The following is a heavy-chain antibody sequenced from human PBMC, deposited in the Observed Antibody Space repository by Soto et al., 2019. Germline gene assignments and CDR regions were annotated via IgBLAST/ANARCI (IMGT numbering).Heavy chain of an antibody. CDR1: GFNFRSYG. CDR2: IWYDGSHQ. V-gene: IGHV3-33*01. Sequence: QVQLVESGGGVVQPGRSLRLSCAVSGFNFRSYGMHWVRQAPGKGLEWVAVIWYDGSHQYYADSVKGRFTVSRDSPKNTLFLQMNNLRADDTAVYFCARASQYYSDNWGQGTLVTVSS. CDR3: ARASQYYSDN. J-gene: IGHJ4*02. D-gene: IGHD4-4*01.